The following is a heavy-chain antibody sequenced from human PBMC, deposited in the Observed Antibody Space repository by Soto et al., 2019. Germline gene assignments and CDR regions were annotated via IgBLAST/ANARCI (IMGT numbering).Heavy chain of an antibody. CDR3: TTALYCSGGSCYLDY. D-gene: IGHD2-15*01. Sequence: GGSLRLSCAASGFTFSNAWMSWVRQAPGKGLEWVGRIKSKTDGGTTDYAAPVKGRFTISRDDSKNTLYLQMNSLKTEDTAVYYCTTALYCSGGSCYLDYWGQGTLVTVS. V-gene: IGHV3-15*01. CDR2: IKSKTDGGTT. J-gene: IGHJ4*02. CDR1: GFTFSNAW.